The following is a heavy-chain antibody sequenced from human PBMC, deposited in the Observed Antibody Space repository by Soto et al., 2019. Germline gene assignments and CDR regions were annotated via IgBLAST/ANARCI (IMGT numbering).Heavy chain of an antibody. V-gene: IGHV3-15*01. Sequence: GSLRLSCAASGSAFSNAWMTWVRQAPGKGLEWVAHIKSKADGETTHYAAPVEGRLTISRDDPKNTIYLHMNNLKTEDTAVYYCSTYDYIWGTDRIRWAYWGQGT. CDR3: STYDYIWGTDRIRWAY. CDR2: IKSKADGETT. D-gene: IGHD3-16*02. J-gene: IGHJ4*02. CDR1: GSAFSNAW.